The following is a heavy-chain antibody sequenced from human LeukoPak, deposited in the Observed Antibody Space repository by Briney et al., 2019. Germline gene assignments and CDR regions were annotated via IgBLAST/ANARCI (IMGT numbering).Heavy chain of an antibody. J-gene: IGHJ4*02. CDR1: GGTFSSYA. V-gene: IGHV1-69*13. D-gene: IGHD1-1*01. CDR3: ARDPEPGTTGTGDY. CDR2: IIPIFGTA. Sequence: ASVNVSCTASGGTFSSYAISWVRQAPGQGLEWMGGIIPIFGTANYAQKFQGRVTITEDESTSTAYMELSSLRSEGTAVYYCARDPEPGTTGTGDYWGQGTLVTVSS.